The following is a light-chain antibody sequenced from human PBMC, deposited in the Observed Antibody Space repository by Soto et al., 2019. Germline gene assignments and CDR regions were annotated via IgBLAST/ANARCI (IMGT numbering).Light chain of an antibody. CDR2: EVS. V-gene: IGLV2-14*01. Sequence: QSVLTQPASVSGSPGQSITISCTGTSSDVGGYNYVSWYQQHPGKAPKLMIYEVSNRPSGVSNRFSGSKSGNTASLTISGLQAEDEADYYCSSYTSSSWVFGGGTKLTDL. CDR3: SSYTSSSWV. J-gene: IGLJ3*02. CDR1: SSDVGGYNY.